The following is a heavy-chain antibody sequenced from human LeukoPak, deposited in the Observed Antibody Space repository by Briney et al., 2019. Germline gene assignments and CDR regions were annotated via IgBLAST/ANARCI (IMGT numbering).Heavy chain of an antibody. CDR3: TTGATSH. CDR1: RFTFSNAW. Sequence: GGSLRLSCAASRFTFSNAWMSWLRQAPGKGLEWVGRIKSKTDGGTTDYAVPVKGRFTISRDDSKNTLFLQMNSLKTEDKAVYYCTTGATSHWGQGTLVTVSS. D-gene: IGHD2-15*01. CDR2: IKSKTDGGTT. J-gene: IGHJ4*02. V-gene: IGHV3-15*01.